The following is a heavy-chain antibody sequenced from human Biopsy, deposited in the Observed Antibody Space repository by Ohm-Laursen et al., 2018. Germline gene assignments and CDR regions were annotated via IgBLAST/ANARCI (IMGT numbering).Heavy chain of an antibody. V-gene: IGHV1-46*01. CDR2: INPNNDNT. D-gene: IGHD3-22*01. Sequence: ASVKVSCKVSGYTFTSYYLHWVRQAPGQGLEWMGRINPNNDNTAYAQKFQGRITMTKGTSTSTVYMDLSSLTFDDSAVYYCARGPRGLVVITTTALYFDYWGQGNLVTVSS. CDR1: GYTFTSYY. J-gene: IGHJ4*02. CDR3: ARGPRGLVVITTTALYFDY.